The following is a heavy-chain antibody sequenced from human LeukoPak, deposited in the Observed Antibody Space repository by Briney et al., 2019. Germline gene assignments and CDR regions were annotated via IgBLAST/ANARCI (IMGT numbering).Heavy chain of an antibody. J-gene: IGHJ4*02. CDR3: ATQGEMGAFYFDT. CDR1: GFTFSSYA. CDR2: ISGSGGST. D-gene: IGHD1-26*01. Sequence: PGGSLRLSCAASGFTFSSYAMSRVRQAPGKGVVWVSAISGSGGSTYDEDSVKGRFTISRDNSKNTLYLQMNSLRADVTAVYYCATQGEMGAFYFDTWGQGTLGTVSS. V-gene: IGHV3-23*01.